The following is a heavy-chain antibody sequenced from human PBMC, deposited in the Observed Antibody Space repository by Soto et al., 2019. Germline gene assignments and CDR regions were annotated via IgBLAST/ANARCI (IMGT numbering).Heavy chain of an antibody. J-gene: IGHJ2*01. D-gene: IGHD2-2*01. CDR1: GGTFSSYA. CDR3: VASPKYCSSTSCYAQWYFDL. Sequence: ASVKASCKAAGGTFSSYAISWVRQAPGQGLEWMGGMNPNSGTTGYAQKFQGRATMTRHPSISTAYMELSSLRSEDTAVYYCVASPKYCSSTSCYAQWYFDLWGRGTLVTVSS. V-gene: IGHV1-8*02. CDR2: MNPNSGTT.